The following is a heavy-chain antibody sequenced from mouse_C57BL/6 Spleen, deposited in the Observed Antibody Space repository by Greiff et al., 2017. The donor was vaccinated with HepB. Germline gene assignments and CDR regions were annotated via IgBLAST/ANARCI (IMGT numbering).Heavy chain of an antibody. J-gene: IGHJ2*01. CDR1: GYTFTSYW. D-gene: IGHD3-2*02. CDR2: IDPNSGGT. CDR3: ARSKAAQAYFDY. V-gene: IGHV1-72*01. Sequence: QVHVKQPGAELVKPGASVKLSCKASGYTFTSYWMHWVKQRPGRGLEWIGRIDPNSGGTKYNEKFKSKATLTVDKPSSTAYMQLSSLTSEDSAVYYCARSKAAQAYFDYWGQGTTLTVSS.